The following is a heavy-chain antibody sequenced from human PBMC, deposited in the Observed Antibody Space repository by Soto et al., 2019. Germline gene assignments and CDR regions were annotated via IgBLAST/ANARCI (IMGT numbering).Heavy chain of an antibody. D-gene: IGHD3-3*01. CDR2: ISSGGTTI. Sequence: GGSLRLSCETSGFSFSNYAMSWVRQAPGKGLEWVSYISSGGTTIYYADSVKGRFTISRDNAKNSLDLQMNSLRADDTAIYYCARALDFWSGYLSDWGQGTLVTVSS. J-gene: IGHJ4*02. V-gene: IGHV3-48*03. CDR3: ARALDFWSGYLSD. CDR1: GFSFSNYA.